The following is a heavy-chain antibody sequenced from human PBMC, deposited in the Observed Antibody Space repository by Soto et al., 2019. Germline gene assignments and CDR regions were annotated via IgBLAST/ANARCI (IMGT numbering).Heavy chain of an antibody. CDR3: ARGPSGDKVDY. J-gene: IGHJ4*02. V-gene: IGHV4-30-4*08. CDR1: SGSINSGTYY. D-gene: IGHD1-26*01. CDR2: IYNSGST. Sequence: SETLSLSCTVSSGSINSGTYYWSWIRQPPGKGLEWIGYIYNSGSTYSNPSLKSRVTISIDTSKNQFSLKLNSVTAADTAVYYCARGPSGDKVDYWGQGTLVTVSS.